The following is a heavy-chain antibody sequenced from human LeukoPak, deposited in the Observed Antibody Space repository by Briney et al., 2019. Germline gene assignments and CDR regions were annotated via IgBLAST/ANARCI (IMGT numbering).Heavy chain of an antibody. CDR2: ISSSSSYI. CDR1: GFTFSSYS. V-gene: IGHV3-21*01. Sequence: SGGSLRLSCAASGFTFSSYSMNWVRQAPGKGLEWVSSISSSSSYIYYADSVKGRFTISRDNAKNSLYLQMNSLRAEDTAVYYCARDHTVVNDYYFDYWGQGTLVTVSS. D-gene: IGHD4-23*01. CDR3: ARDHTVVNDYYFDY. J-gene: IGHJ4*02.